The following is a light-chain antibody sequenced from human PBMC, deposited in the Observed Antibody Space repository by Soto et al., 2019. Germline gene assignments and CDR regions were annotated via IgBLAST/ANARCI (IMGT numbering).Light chain of an antibody. J-gene: IGLJ1*01. CDR2: VNSDGSH. V-gene: IGLV4-69*01. CDR1: SGHSSYA. Sequence: QAVLTQSPSASASLGASVKLTCTLSSGHSSYAIAWHQQQPEKGPQFLMRVNSDGSHTKGDGIPDRFSGSSSGAERYLTISSLQSEDEADYYCQTWGADVPYVFGIGTKLTVL. CDR3: QTWGADVPYV.